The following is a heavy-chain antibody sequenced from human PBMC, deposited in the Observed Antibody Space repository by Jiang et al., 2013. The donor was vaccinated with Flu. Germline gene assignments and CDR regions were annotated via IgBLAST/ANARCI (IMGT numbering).Heavy chain of an antibody. D-gene: IGHD6-19*01. Sequence: VQLLESGGGLVQPGRSLRLSCAASGFTFDDYAMHWVRQAPGKGLEWVSGISWNSGSIGYADSVKGRFTISRDNAKNSLYLQMNSLRAEDTALYYCAKDSLGSVAGTIDYWGQGTLVTVSS. CDR2: ISWNSGSI. CDR1: GFTFDDYA. CDR3: AKDSLGSVAGTIDY. V-gene: IGHV3-9*01. J-gene: IGHJ4*02.